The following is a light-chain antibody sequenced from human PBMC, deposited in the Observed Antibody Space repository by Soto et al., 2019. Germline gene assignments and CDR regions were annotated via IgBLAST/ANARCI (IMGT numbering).Light chain of an antibody. CDR2: EVS. CDR3: SSYTLRNTLVL. CDR1: SSDVGGYNF. J-gene: IGLJ3*02. Sequence: QSALTQPASVSGSPGQSITICCTGTSSDVGGYNFVSWYQQHPGKAPRLIIYEVSSRPSGVSYRFSGSKSGNTASLTISGLQAEDEADYYCSSYTLRNTLVLFGAGTKLTVL. V-gene: IGLV2-14*01.